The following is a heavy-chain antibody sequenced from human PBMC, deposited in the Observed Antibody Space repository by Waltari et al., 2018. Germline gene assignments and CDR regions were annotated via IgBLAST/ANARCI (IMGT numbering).Heavy chain of an antibody. J-gene: IGHJ4*02. CDR1: GFTFSSHS. D-gene: IGHD6-6*01. CDR2: ISSSSSTI. Sequence: EVQLVESGGGLVQPGGSLRLSCAASGFTFSSHSMNWVRQAPGKGLEWVSYISSSSSTIYYADSVKGRFTISRDNAKNSLYLQMNSLRAEDTAVYYCARDRIAAPGLFDYWGQGTLVTVSS. CDR3: ARDRIAAPGLFDY. V-gene: IGHV3-48*01.